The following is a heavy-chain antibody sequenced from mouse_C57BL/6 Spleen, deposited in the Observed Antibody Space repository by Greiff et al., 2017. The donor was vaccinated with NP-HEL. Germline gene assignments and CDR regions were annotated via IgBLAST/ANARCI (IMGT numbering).Heavy chain of an antibody. J-gene: IGHJ4*01. CDR2: ISSGSSTI. D-gene: IGHD1-1*02. CDR3: ASGYGIYAMDY. Sequence: EVQLVESGGGLVKPGGSLKLSCAASGFTFSDYGMHWVRQAPEKGLEWVAYISSGSSTIYYADTVKGRFTISRDNAKNTLFLQMTSLRSEDTAMYYCASGYGIYAMDYWGQGTSVTVSS. V-gene: IGHV5-17*01. CDR1: GFTFSDYG.